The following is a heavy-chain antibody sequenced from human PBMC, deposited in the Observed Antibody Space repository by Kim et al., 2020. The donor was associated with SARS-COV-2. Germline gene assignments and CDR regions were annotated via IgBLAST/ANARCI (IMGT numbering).Heavy chain of an antibody. J-gene: IGHJ4*02. CDR3: ARLGYSSSWNDY. D-gene: IGHD6-13*01. Sequence: CEPPLGSRVTISVDTSKNPFSLKLSSVTAADTAVYYCARLGYSSSWNDYWGQGTLVTVSS. V-gene: IGHV4-39*01.